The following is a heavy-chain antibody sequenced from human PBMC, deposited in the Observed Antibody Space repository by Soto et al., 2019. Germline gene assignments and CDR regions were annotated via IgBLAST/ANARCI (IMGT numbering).Heavy chain of an antibody. CDR3: ARENFTADQFDNMGYWPFHR. CDR2: IVPKFSTA. Sequence: QVQLVQSAPEVKKPGSSVKVSCKASGGSFSDYAISWVRQAPGHGLEWMGGIVPKFSTANYARKFQGRVTITADRSTTTVHLGLGSLTSEDTAVYFCARENFTADQFDNMGYWPFHRWGQGTLVSV. D-gene: IGHD3-22*01. J-gene: IGHJ1*01. V-gene: IGHV1-69*06. CDR1: GGSFSDYA.